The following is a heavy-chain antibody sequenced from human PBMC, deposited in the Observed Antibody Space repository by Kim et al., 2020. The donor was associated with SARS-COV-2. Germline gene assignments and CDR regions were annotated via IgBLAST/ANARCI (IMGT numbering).Heavy chain of an antibody. V-gene: IGHV3-23*01. CDR3: APESRRGDYDSSGYYYHP. D-gene: IGHD3-22*01. J-gene: IGHJ5*02. CDR1: GFTFSSYA. CDR2: ISGSGGST. Sequence: GGSLRLSCAASGFTFSSYAMSWVRQAPGKGLEWVSAISGSGGSTYYADSVKGRFTISRDNSKNTLYLQMNSLRAEDTAVYYCAPESRRGDYDSSGYYYHPWGQGTLVTVSS.